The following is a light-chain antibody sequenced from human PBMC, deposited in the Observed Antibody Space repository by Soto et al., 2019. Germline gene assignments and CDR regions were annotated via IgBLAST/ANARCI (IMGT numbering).Light chain of an antibody. V-gene: IGKV1-5*01. CDR1: QSIRHY. J-gene: IGKJ1*01. Sequence: DIQMTQSPPTLCASVGDRVTITCRASQSIRHYLAWYQQMPGKAPKLLIYGASTLPSGVPSRFSGSGSGTEFTLTISSLQPDEFETYFCQHHNSYYQTFGQGTKVEIK. CDR2: GAS. CDR3: QHHNSYYQT.